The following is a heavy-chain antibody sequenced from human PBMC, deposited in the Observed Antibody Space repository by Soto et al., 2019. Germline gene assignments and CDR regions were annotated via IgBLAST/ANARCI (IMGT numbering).Heavy chain of an antibody. D-gene: IGHD2-2*01. V-gene: IGHV4-39*01. J-gene: IGHJ4*02. Sequence: SETLSLTCTISGDSVNSISYYWGWIRQPPGKGLEWIGSIYYTGSTYYSVSLKSRVTISVDTAKNQFSLNLTSVSASDTAVYYCARQADMVVGPVALSRVGIRRTLDYWRLGTLVTVSS. CDR3: ARQADMVVGPVALSRVGIRRTLDY. CDR2: IYYTGST. CDR1: GDSVNSISYY.